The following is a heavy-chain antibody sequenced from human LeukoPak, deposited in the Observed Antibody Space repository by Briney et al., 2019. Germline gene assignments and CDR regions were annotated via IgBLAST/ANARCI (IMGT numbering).Heavy chain of an antibody. V-gene: IGHV4-4*07. CDR2: IYSIGTI. J-gene: IGHJ6*03. Sequence: SETLSLTCTVSGGSINDFDWSWIRQPAGKGLEWIGRIYSIGTINYNPSLRGRVTMSVDTSKNQSSLKLTSVTAADTAVYFCAKVGHVKADYYCSHYMDVWGKGTTVTVSS. CDR1: GGSINDFD. CDR3: AKVGHVKADYYCSHYMDV.